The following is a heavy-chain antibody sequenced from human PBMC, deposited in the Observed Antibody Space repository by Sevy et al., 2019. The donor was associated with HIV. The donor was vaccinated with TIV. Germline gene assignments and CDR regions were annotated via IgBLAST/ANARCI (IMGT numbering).Heavy chain of an antibody. CDR2: IYYSGST. CDR1: GGPISSSSYY. D-gene: IGHD2-21*01. V-gene: IGHV4-39*01. Sequence: SETLSLTCTVSGGPISSSSYYWGWIRQPPGKGLEWIGSIYYSGSTYYNPSLKSRVTISVDTSKNQFSLKLSSVTAADTAVYYCARLGETGDYWGQGTLVTVSS. J-gene: IGHJ4*02. CDR3: ARLGETGDY.